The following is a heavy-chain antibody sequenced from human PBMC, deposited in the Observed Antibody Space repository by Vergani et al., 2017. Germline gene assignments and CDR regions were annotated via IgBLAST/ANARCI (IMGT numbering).Heavy chain of an antibody. CDR3: ARFPSTGSTRTYYYYYMDV. V-gene: IGHV3-23*01. D-gene: IGHD2-2*01. J-gene: IGHJ6*03. CDR2: ISGSGGST. Sequence: EVQLLESGGGLVQPGGSLRLSCAASGFTFSSYAMSWVRQAPGKGLEWVSAISGSGGSTYYADSVKGRFTISRDNSKNTLYRQMNSLRAEDTAVYYCARFPSTGSTRTYYYYYMDVWGKGTTVTVSS. CDR1: GFTFSSYA.